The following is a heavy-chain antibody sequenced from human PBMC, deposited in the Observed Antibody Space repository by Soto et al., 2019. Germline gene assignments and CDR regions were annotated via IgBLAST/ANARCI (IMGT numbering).Heavy chain of an antibody. Sequence: PGGSLRLSCAASGFTFSTSEMNWVRQAPGKGLEWVSKISGDATTTYYADSVKGRFTVSRDNAKNSVYLQMNSLRAEDTAVYYCASDPYYYASGFWGQGTLVTVSS. CDR1: GFTFSTSE. J-gene: IGHJ4*02. CDR3: ASDPYYYASGF. V-gene: IGHV3-48*03. CDR2: ISGDATTT. D-gene: IGHD3-10*01.